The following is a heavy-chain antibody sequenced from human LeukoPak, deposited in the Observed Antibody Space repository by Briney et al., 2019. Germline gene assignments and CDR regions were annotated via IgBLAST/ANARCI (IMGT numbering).Heavy chain of an antibody. CDR1: GGSISSYY. D-gene: IGHD3-22*01. Sequence: PSETLSLTCTVSGGSISSYYWSWIRQPPGKGLEWIGYIYYSGSTNYNPSLKSRVTISVDTSKNQFSLKLSSVTAADTAVYYCARSAGPYYDSSGYSYWGQGTLVTVSS. CDR2: IYYSGST. J-gene: IGHJ4*02. V-gene: IGHV4-59*01. CDR3: ARSAGPYYDSSGYSY.